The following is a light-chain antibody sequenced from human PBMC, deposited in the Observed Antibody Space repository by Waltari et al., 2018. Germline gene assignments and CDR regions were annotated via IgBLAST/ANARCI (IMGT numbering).Light chain of an antibody. CDR3: QQYETTPWT. V-gene: IGKV4-1*01. J-gene: IGKJ1*01. Sequence: DIVMTQFPDSLAVSLGERATINCQSSQSVLHSTNDKNFLACYQQKPGQPPRALIYWASTRESGVPARFSGSGSGTDFTLTISSLQAEDVAVYFCQQYETTPWTFGQGTKVEIK. CDR2: WAS. CDR1: QSVLHSTNDKNF.